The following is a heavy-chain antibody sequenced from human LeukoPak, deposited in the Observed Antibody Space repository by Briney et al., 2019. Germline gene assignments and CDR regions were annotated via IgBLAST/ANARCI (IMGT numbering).Heavy chain of an antibody. Sequence: SETLSLTCAVSGYSISSGYYWGWIRQPPGKGLGWIGSIDHSGSTYYNPSLKSRVSISVETYKNQFSLKLSSVTAADTAVYYCERLQPWFDPWGQGTLVTVSS. CDR2: IDHSGST. D-gene: IGHD1-1*01. J-gene: IGHJ5*02. V-gene: IGHV4-38-2*01. CDR1: GYSISSGYY. CDR3: ERLQPWFDP.